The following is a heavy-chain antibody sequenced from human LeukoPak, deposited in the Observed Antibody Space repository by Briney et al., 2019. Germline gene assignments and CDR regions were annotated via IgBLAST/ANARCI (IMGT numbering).Heavy chain of an antibody. Sequence: PWGVLRFSCAASGFTFSDSGMHWVRQAPGKGLEWVSFIARNGNYAYYAASVKGRFSISRDNARNSVFLQMNTLRTDDTALYYCARDLSEGEAFWGPGTLVTVSS. CDR3: ARDLSEGEAF. CDR1: GFTFSDSG. V-gene: IGHV3-21*01. CDR2: IARNGNYA. D-gene: IGHD2-21*01. J-gene: IGHJ4*02.